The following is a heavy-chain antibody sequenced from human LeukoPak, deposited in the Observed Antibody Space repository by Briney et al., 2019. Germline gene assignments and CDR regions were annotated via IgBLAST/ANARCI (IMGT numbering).Heavy chain of an antibody. J-gene: IGHJ4*02. Sequence: PSETLSLTCTVSGGSISSGSYYWSWIRQPAGKGLEWIGRIYTSGSTNYNPSLKSRVTISVDTSKNQFSLKLSSVTAADTAVYYCAREKASQGSGYYLRYYFDYWGQGTLVTVSS. CDR1: GGSISSGSYY. D-gene: IGHD3-22*01. CDR3: AREKASQGSGYYLRYYFDY. CDR2: IYTSGST. V-gene: IGHV4-61*02.